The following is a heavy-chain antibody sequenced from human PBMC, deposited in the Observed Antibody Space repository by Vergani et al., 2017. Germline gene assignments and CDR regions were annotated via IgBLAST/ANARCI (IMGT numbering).Heavy chain of an antibody. CDR3: AXALTYCGGDCSPYNWFDP. CDR1: GGSISSGDYY. V-gene: IGHV4-30-4*01. CDR2: IYYSGST. J-gene: IGHJ5*02. Sequence: QVQLQESGPGLVKPSQTLSLTCTVSGGSISSGDYYWSWIRQPPGKGLEWIGYIYYSGSTYYNPSLKSRVTISVDTSKNQFSLKLSSVTAADTAVYYCAXALTYCGGDCSPYNWFDPWGQGTLVTVSS. D-gene: IGHD2-21*02.